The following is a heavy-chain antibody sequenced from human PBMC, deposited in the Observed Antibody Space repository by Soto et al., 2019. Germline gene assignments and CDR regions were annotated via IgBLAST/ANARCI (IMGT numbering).Heavy chain of an antibody. CDR1: GFTFSSYG. V-gene: IGHV3-33*01. D-gene: IGHD3-10*01. CDR2: IWYDGSNK. CDR3: ARDLVPQGYYGMDV. J-gene: IGHJ6*02. Sequence: PVGSLRLSCAASGFTFSSYGMHWVRQAPGKGLEWVAVIWYDGSNKYYADSVKGRFTISRDNSKNTLYLQMNSLRAEDTAVYYCARDLVPQGYYGMDVCGQGTTVTVSS.